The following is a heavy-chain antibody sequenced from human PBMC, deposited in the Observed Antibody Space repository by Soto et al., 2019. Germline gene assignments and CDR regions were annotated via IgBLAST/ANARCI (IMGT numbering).Heavy chain of an antibody. J-gene: IGHJ4*02. V-gene: IGHV3-49*03. CDR1: GFTFGDYA. Sequence: EVQLVESGGGLVQPGRSLRLSCTASGFTFGDYAMSWFRQAPGKGLEWVGFIRSKAYGGTTEYAASVKGRFTISRDDSKSIAYLQMNSLKTEDTAVYYCTRDRYQYDPDYWGQGTLVTVSS. CDR2: IRSKAYGGTT. CDR3: TRDRYQYDPDY. D-gene: IGHD2-2*01.